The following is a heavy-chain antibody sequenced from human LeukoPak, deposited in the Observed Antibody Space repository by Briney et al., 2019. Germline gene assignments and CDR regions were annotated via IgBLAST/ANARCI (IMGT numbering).Heavy chain of an antibody. CDR3: ARGPHYDSSGYHFDY. Sequence: SPSETLSLTCAVYGGSFSGYYWSWIRQPPGKGLEWIGEINHSGSTNYNPSLKSRVTISVDTSKNQFSLKLSSVTAADTAVYYCARGPHYDSSGYHFDYWGQGTLVTVSS. CDR2: INHSGST. D-gene: IGHD3-22*01. J-gene: IGHJ4*02. V-gene: IGHV4-34*01. CDR1: GGSFSGYY.